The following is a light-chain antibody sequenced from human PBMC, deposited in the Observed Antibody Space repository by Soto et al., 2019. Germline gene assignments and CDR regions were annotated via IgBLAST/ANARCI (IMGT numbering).Light chain of an antibody. CDR3: HQHTSYPLT. CDR1: HTRNYY. V-gene: IGKV1-17*03. Sequence: DIQMTQSPSAMSASVGDRVTISCRGSHTRNYYLAWFHQKPGKVPKRLIYSAASLQFGVPSRFSGSGAGTEFTLTISVLQPEDPAIYYCHQHTSYPLTFGGGTKVDIK. J-gene: IGKJ4*01. CDR2: SAA.